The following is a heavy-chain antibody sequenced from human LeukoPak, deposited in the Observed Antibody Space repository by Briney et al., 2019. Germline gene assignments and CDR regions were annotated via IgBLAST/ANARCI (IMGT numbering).Heavy chain of an antibody. Sequence: GGSLRLSCAASGFTVDDFAMHWVRQSPGKGLEWVSGISWNSDTTAYADSVKGRFTISRDNANKSLYLLMNSLRSEDTAFYYCAKAPHYYTSATYWDYFENWGQGSLVTVSS. D-gene: IGHD3-10*01. J-gene: IGHJ4*02. CDR1: GFTVDDFA. V-gene: IGHV3-9*01. CDR3: AKAPHYYTSATYWDYFEN. CDR2: ISWNSDTT.